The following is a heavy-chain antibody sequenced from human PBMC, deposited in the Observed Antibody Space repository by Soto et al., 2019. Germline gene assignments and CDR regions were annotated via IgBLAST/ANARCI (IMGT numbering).Heavy chain of an antibody. V-gene: IGHV1-8*01. CDR1: GNSFSKYD. CDR3: TRARGAETFDF. CDR2: MNPRSGNT. J-gene: IGHJ4*02. D-gene: IGHD2-15*01. Sequence: ASVKVSCKASGNSFSKYDIHWVRQASGHGLEWMGWMNPRSGNTGYAQNFRGRVTMTRNSATSTAYMELSSLRYEDTAIYFCTRARGAETFDFWGQGSRVT.